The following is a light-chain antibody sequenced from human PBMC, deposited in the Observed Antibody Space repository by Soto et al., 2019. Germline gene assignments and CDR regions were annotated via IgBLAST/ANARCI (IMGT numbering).Light chain of an antibody. V-gene: IGKV3-15*01. CDR1: QTVRNN. CDR2: GAS. CDR3: QQYNNWPLT. J-gene: IGKJ4*01. Sequence: EFVLTQSPGTLSLSPGERATLSCRASQTVRNNYLAWYQQKPGQAPRLLIYGASTRATGIPATFSGSGSGTEFTLTISSLQSEDFAVYYCQQYNNWPLTFGGGTKVDIK.